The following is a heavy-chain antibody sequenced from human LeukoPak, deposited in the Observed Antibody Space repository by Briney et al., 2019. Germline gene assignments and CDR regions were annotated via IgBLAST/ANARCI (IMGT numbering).Heavy chain of an antibody. J-gene: IGHJ6*03. CDR3: ARDRGYCSSTSCYTGLNYYYYMDV. V-gene: IGHV1-69*05. CDR1: GGTLSSYA. CDR2: IIPIFGTA. D-gene: IGHD2-2*02. Sequence: SVKVSCKASGGTLSSYAISWVRQAPGQGLEWMGGIIPIFGTANYAQKFQGRVTITTDESTSTAYMELSSLRSEDTAVYYCARDRGYCSSTSCYTGLNYYYYMDVWGKGTTVTVSS.